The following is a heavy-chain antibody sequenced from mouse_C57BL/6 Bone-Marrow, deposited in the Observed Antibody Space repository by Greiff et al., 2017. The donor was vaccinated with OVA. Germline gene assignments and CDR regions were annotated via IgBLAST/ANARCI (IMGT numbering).Heavy chain of an antibody. CDR3: TRGYSNYYAMDY. CDR1: GYTFTDYE. V-gene: IGHV1-15*01. D-gene: IGHD2-5*01. Sequence: QVQLQQSGAELVRPGASVTLSCKASGYTFTDYEMHWVKQTPVHGLEWIGAIDPATGGTAYNQKFKGKAILTADKSSSTAYIELRSLTSEDSAVYYCTRGYSNYYAMDYWGQGTSVTVSS. J-gene: IGHJ4*01. CDR2: IDPATGGT.